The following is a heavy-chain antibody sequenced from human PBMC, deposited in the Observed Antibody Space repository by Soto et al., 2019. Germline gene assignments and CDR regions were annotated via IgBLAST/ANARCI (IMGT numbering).Heavy chain of an antibody. CDR1: GFTFSSYA. J-gene: IGHJ6*02. V-gene: IGHV3-30-3*01. CDR3: ARDYYSSRARGMDV. CDR2: ISYDGSNK. D-gene: IGHD6-19*01. Sequence: QVQLVESGGGVVQPGRSLRLSCAASGFTFSSYAMHWVRQAPGKGLEWVAVISYDGSNKYYADSVKGRFTISRDNSKNTLYLQMNSLRAEDMAVYYCARDYYSSRARGMDVWGQGTTVTVS.